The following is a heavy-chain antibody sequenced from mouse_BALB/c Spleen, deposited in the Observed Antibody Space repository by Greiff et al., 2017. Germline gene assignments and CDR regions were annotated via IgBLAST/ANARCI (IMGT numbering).Heavy chain of an antibody. CDR3: AREDGNYGRTFAY. J-gene: IGHJ3*01. D-gene: IGHD2-1*01. V-gene: IGHV5-12-1*01. CDR1: GFAFSSYD. CDR2: ISSGGGST. Sequence: EVKLVESGGGLVKPGGSLKLSCAASGFAFSSYDMSWVRQTPEKRLEWVAYISSGGGSTYYPDTVKGRFTISRDNAKNTLYLQMSSLKSEDTAMYYCAREDGNYGRTFAYWGQGTLVTVSA.